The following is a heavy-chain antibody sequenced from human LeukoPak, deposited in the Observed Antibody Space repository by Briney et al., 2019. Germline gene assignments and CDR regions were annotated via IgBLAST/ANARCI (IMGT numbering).Heavy chain of an antibody. CDR3: AREFKTGYYRY. CDR1: GGSISSGSYY. J-gene: IGHJ4*02. V-gene: IGHV4-61*02. CDR2: IYTSGST. Sequence: SQTLSLTCTVSGGSISSGSYYWSWIRQLAGKGLEWIGRIYTSGSTNYNPSLKSRVTISVDTSKNQFSLKLSSVTAADTAVYYCAREFKTGYYRYWGQGTLVTVSS. D-gene: IGHD3-9*01.